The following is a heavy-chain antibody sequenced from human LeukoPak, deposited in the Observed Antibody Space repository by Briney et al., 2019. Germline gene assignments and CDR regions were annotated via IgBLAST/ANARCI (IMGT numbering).Heavy chain of an antibody. Sequence: HAGGSLRLSCAASGFTFSSHAVSWVRQAPGKGLEWVSVISGSGENIYYADSVKGRFTISRDNSRNTLYLQMNSLRAGDTAVYYCVKDFDHWGQGTLVTVSS. CDR2: ISGSGENI. V-gene: IGHV3-23*01. CDR3: VKDFDH. J-gene: IGHJ4*02. CDR1: GFTFSSHA.